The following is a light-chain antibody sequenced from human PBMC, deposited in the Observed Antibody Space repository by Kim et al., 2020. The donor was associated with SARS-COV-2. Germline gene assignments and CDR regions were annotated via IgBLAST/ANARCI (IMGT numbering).Light chain of an antibody. Sequence: VALGQAGRITCQEDSHRSNYENWYQKKPGQGPILGIYGKNNRPSGIPDRFSGSSSGNTASLTITGTQAGDEADYYCNSRDSNDNVVFGGGTQLTVL. CDR2: GKN. CDR1: SHRSNY. CDR3: NSRDSNDNVV. J-gene: IGLJ2*01. V-gene: IGLV3-19*01.